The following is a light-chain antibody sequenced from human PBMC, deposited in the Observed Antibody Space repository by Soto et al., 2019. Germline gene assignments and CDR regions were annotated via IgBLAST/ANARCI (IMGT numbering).Light chain of an antibody. J-gene: IGKJ1*01. CDR2: KVS. V-gene: IGKV2-30*01. Sequence: DVLMTQSPLSLPFTLGEPSSISCRSSQSLLYSDGKTYLNCFQQRPGQSPRRLIYKVSNRDSGVPDRFSGSGSGTEFTLTISSLQPDDFATYYCQQYNGYSGTFGQGTKVDI. CDR1: QSLLYSDGKTY. CDR3: QQYNGYSGT.